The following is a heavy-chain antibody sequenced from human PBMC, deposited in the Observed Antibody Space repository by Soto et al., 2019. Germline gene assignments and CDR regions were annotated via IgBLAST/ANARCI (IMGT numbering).Heavy chain of an antibody. J-gene: IGHJ4*02. D-gene: IGHD3-22*01. V-gene: IGHV1-18*01. CDR3: AKALGYYASSGYVTGSDS. CDR2: ISAYNGNT. CDR1: GYTFTSYG. Sequence: ASVKVSCKASGYTFTSYGISWVRQAPGQGLEWMGWISAYNGNTNYAQKLQGRVTITTDKSTSTAYMELSSLRSEDTAIYYCAKALGYYASSGYVTGSDSWGQGTLVTVSS.